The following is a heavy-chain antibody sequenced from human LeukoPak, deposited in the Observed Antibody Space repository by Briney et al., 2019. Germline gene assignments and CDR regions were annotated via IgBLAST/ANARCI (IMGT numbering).Heavy chain of an antibody. V-gene: IGHV3-23*01. CDR3: AKEGYYDILTGAPGY. Sequence: PGGSLRLSCAASGFTFSSYAMSWVRQAPGKGLEWVSAISGSGGSTYYADSVKGRFTISRDNSKNTLYLQMNSLSAEHTAVYDCAKEGYYDILTGAPGYWGQGTLVTVSS. J-gene: IGHJ4*02. CDR2: ISGSGGST. D-gene: IGHD3-9*01. CDR1: GFTFSSYA.